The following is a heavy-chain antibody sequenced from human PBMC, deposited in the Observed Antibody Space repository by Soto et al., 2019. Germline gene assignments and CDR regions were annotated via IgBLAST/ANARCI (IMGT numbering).Heavy chain of an antibody. CDR3: ARWAIAARPLGYFDY. D-gene: IGHD6-6*01. V-gene: IGHV1-69*13. Sequence: SVKVSCKASGGTFSSYASSWVRQAPGQGREWMGGIIPIFSTANYAQKFQGRVTITADESTSTDYMELRRLRSEETAVYYCARWAIAARPLGYFDYWGQGTMVTVSS. CDR2: IIPIFSTA. CDR1: GGTFSSYA. J-gene: IGHJ4*02.